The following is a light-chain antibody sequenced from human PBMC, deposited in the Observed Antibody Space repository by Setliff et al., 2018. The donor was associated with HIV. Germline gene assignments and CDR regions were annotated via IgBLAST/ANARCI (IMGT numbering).Light chain of an antibody. J-gene: IGLJ1*01. Sequence: QSALTQPASVSGSPGQSITISCTGTSSDVGGYNYVSWYQQHPGKAPKLMISDVTNRPSGVSNRFSGSKSGNTASLTISGLQAADEADYCCCSKRSSTPLYVFGTGTKVTVL. V-gene: IGLV2-14*03. CDR2: DVT. CDR3: CSKRSSTPLYV. CDR1: SSDVGGYNY.